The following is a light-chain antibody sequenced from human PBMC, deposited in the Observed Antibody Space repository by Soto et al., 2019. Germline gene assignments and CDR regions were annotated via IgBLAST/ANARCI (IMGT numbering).Light chain of an antibody. CDR2: GAS. CDR1: QSISSSY. Sequence: EIVLTQSPGTLSLSPGERATLSCRASQSISSSYLAWYQQKPGQAPRLLIYGASRRATGIPDRFSGGGSGTDFTLTIIRLEPEDFAVYYCQQYDTSTGTFGQGTKVEIK. V-gene: IGKV3-20*01. J-gene: IGKJ1*01. CDR3: QQYDTSTGT.